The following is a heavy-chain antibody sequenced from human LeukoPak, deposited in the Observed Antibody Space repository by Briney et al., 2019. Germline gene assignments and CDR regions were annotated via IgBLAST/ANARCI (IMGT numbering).Heavy chain of an antibody. CDR3: ASGYSYYYGMDV. D-gene: IGHD3-22*01. J-gene: IGHJ6*02. V-gene: IGHV4-4*02. Sequence: SSETLSLTCAVSGGSISSSNWWSWVRQPPGKGLEWIGEIYHSGSTNYNPSLKSRVTISVDTSKNQFSLKLSSVTAADTAVYYCASGYSYYYGMDVWGQGTTVTVSS. CDR2: IYHSGST. CDR1: GGSISSSNW.